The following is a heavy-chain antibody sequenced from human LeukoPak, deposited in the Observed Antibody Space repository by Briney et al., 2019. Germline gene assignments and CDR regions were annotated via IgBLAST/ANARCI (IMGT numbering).Heavy chain of an antibody. CDR2: ITTSSSYT. J-gene: IGHJ6*03. V-gene: IGHV3-21*01. Sequence: PGGSLRLSCEASGFSFSSYNMDWVRQTPGKWLEWISSITTSSSYTFYADSVKGRFTISRDNARNSLYLQMNSLTAEDTAVYYCARDPYSGAYGDTYYYYMDVWGKGTTVTISS. CDR3: ARDPYSGAYGDTYYYYMDV. CDR1: GFSFSSYN. D-gene: IGHD1-26*01.